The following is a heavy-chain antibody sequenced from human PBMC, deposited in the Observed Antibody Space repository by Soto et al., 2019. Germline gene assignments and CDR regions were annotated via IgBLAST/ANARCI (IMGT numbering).Heavy chain of an antibody. Sequence: ASVTVSCQASGYTFTRYGISWVRQAPGQGLDWMGWISAYNGNPDYAQKLQGRVTMTTDTSTSTAYMELRSLRSDDTAGYYCARDLAGDSSGRGPVDYYYYRMDVWGQGTTGTVSS. V-gene: IGHV1-18*01. CDR1: GYTFTRYG. CDR2: ISAYNGNP. D-gene: IGHD6-19*01. J-gene: IGHJ6*02. CDR3: ARDLAGDSSGRGPVDYYYYRMDV.